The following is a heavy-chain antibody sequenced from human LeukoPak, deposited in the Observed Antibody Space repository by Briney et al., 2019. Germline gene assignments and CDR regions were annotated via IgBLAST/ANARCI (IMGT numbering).Heavy chain of an antibody. J-gene: IGHJ4*02. CDR3: ARGGYSGYVFGY. V-gene: IGHV3-48*03. Sequence: GGSLRLSCAASGFTFSSYEMNWVRQAPGKGLEWVSYITSSGSTIYYADSVKGRFTISRDNAKNSLYLQMNSLRAEDTAVYYCARGGYSGYVFGYWGQGTLVTVSS. CDR1: GFTFSSYE. D-gene: IGHD5-12*01. CDR2: ITSSGSTI.